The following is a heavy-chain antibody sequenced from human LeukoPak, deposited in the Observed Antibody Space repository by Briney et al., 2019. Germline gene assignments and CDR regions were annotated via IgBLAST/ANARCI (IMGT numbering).Heavy chain of an antibody. CDR2: IYTSGST. D-gene: IGHD5-12*01. CDR1: GGSISSYY. CDR3: ARVGVATSTGQYYYYGMDV. V-gene: IGHV4-4*07. J-gene: IGHJ6*02. Sequence: SKTLSLTCTVSGGSISSYYWSWIRQPAGKGLEWIGRIYTSGSTHYNPSLKSRVTMSVDTSKNQFSLKLSSVTAADTAVYYCARVGVATSTGQYYYYGMDVWGQGTTVTVSS.